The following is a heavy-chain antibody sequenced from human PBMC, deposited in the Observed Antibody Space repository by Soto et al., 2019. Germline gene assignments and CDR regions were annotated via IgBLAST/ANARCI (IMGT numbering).Heavy chain of an antibody. CDR1: GFTFSSYA. CDR2: ISYDGSNK. D-gene: IGHD3-3*01. Sequence: QVQLVESGGGVVQPGRSLRLSCAASGFTFSSYAMHWVRQAPGKGLEWVAVISYDGSNKYYADSVKGRFTISRDNSKNTLYLQMNSLRAEDTAVYYCARDRGITIFGVVIINDAFDIWGQGTMVTVSS. V-gene: IGHV3-30-3*01. CDR3: ARDRGITIFGVVIINDAFDI. J-gene: IGHJ3*02.